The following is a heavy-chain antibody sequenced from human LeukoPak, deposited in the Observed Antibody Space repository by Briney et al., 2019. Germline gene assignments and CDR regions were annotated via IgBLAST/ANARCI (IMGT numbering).Heavy chain of an antibody. CDR2: INHSGST. J-gene: IGHJ3*02. CDR3: ARSGTVTNDDAFDI. V-gene: IGHV4-34*01. CDR1: GGSFSGYY. D-gene: IGHD4-17*01. Sequence: PSETLSLTCAVYGGSFSGYYWSWIRQPPGKGLEWIGEINHSGSTNYNPSLKSRVTISVDTSKNQFSLKLSSVTAADTAVYYCARSGTVTNDDAFDIWGQGTMVAVSS.